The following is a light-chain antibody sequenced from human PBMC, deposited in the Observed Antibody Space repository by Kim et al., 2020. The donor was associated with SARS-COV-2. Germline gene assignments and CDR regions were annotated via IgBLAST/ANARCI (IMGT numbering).Light chain of an antibody. CDR2: GAS. CDR1: QSVSANC. Sequence: SPAAGATPSRRATQSVSANCLAGYQHKREEEPRLLIYGASTRATGVPDRFTSGGSGADFSLTISRLEPEDVAVFYYHQYDILPRTFGQGTKVDIK. CDR3: HQYDILPRT. V-gene: IGKV3-20*01. J-gene: IGKJ1*01.